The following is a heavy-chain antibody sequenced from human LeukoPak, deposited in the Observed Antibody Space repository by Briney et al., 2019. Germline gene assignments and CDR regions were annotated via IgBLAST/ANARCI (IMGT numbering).Heavy chain of an antibody. CDR3: AIYGDYGRRYFDY. J-gene: IGHJ4*02. D-gene: IGHD4-17*01. CDR1: GGTFSSYA. CDR2: IIPIFGTA. Sequence: SVKVSCKASGGTFSSYAISWVRQALGQGLEWMGGIIPIFGTANYAQKFQGRVTITADESTSTAYMELSSLRSEDTAVYYCAIYGDYGRRYFDYWGQGTLVTVSS. V-gene: IGHV1-69*13.